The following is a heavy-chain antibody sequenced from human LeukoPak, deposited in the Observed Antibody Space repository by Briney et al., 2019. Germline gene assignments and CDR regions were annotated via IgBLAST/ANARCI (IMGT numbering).Heavy chain of an antibody. D-gene: IGHD2-21*02. CDR2: ISWNSGSI. V-gene: IGHV3-9*01. CDR3: AKLGFGDLYYFDY. Sequence: GGSLRLSCAASGFTFDDYARHWVRQAPGKGLEWVSGISWNSGSIGYADSVKGRFTISRDNAKNSLYLQMNSLRAEDTALYYCAKLGFGDLYYFDYWGQGTLVTVSS. CDR1: GFTFDDYA. J-gene: IGHJ4*02.